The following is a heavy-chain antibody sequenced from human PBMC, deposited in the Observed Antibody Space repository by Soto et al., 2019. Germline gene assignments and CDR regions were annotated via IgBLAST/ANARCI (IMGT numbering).Heavy chain of an antibody. J-gene: IGHJ6*02. CDR3: AASCVGCGGFNYYGMDV. CDR1: GGSISSGGYY. V-gene: IGHV4-31*03. Sequence: QVQLQESGPGLVKPSQTLSLTCTVSGGSISSGGYYWSWIRQHPGKGLEWIGYIYYSGSTYYNPSPKSRVTKSLDTSKNQFSLKLSPLTAAYTAVYYCAASCVGCGGFNYYGMDVWGQGTTVTVSS. CDR2: IYYSGST. D-gene: IGHD2-21*01.